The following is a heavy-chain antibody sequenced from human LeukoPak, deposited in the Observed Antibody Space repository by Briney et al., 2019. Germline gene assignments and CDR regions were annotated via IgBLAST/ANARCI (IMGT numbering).Heavy chain of an antibody. V-gene: IGHV1-46*01. CDR2: INPSGDST. J-gene: IGHJ5*02. CDR3: ARSFRQQLVGSFDP. CDR1: GYTFTSYY. D-gene: IGHD6-13*01. Sequence: GASVKVSCKASGYTFTSYYMHWVRQTPGQGREWMGIINPSGDSTSYAQKFQGRVTMTRDTSTGTVYMELSSLRTEDTAVYYCARSFRQQLVGSFDPWGQGTLVTVSS.